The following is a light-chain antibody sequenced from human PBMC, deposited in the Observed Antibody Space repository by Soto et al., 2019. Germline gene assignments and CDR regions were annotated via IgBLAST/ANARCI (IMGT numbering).Light chain of an antibody. CDR2: EVT. V-gene: IGLV2-14*01. Sequence: QSVLTQPASVSGSPGQSITISCAGTRDDIGAYDYVSWYQQHPGNAPKLLVYEVTNRPSGVSDRFSGSKSGNTASLTISGLQAEDEADYYCHQYNKWPWTFGQGTK. CDR3: HQYNKWPWT. CDR1: RDDIGAYDY. J-gene: IGLJ3*02.